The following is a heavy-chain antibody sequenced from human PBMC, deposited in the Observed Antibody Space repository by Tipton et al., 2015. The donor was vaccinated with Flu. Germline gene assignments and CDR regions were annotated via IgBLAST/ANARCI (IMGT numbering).Heavy chain of an antibody. CDR1: GGTFNSFA. Sequence: QLVQSGAEVKKPGSSVKVSCKASGGTFNSFAVSWVRQAPGQGLEWMAGIIPIFTTTNYAQRFQGRVTITADESTRTAYMELSRLGSDDTAVYYCASAATVTTRGHYYYGMDVWGQGTTVTVSS. D-gene: IGHD4-17*01. V-gene: IGHV1-69*01. CDR3: ASAATVTTRGHYYYGMDV. J-gene: IGHJ6*02. CDR2: IIPIFTTT.